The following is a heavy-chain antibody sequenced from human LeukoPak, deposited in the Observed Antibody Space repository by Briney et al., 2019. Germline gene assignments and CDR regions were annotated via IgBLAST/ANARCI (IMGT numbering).Heavy chain of an antibody. CDR3: AGRIAVAGGDY. J-gene: IGHJ4*02. CDR1: GGSFSGYY. D-gene: IGHD6-19*01. V-gene: IGHV4-34*01. Sequence: SETLSLTCAVYGGSFSGYYWSWIRQPPGKGLEWIGEINHNGSTNYNPPLKSRVTISVDTSKNQFSLKLSSVTAADTAVYYCAGRIAVAGGDYWGQGTLVTVSS. CDR2: INHNGST.